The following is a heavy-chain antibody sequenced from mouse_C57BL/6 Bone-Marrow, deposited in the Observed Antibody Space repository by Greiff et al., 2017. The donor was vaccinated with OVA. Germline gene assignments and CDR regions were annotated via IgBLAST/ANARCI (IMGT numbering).Heavy chain of an antibody. CDR2: IYPGDGDT. CDR3: ARSGDYGFWYFDV. D-gene: IGHD2-4*01. CDR1: GYAFSSSW. Sequence: QVHVKQSGPELVKPGASVKISCKASGYAFSSSWMNWVKQRPGKGLELIGRIYPGDGDTNYNGKFKGKATLTADKSSSTAYMQLSSLTSEDSAVYFCARSGDYGFWYFDVWGTGTTVTVSS. J-gene: IGHJ1*03. V-gene: IGHV1-82*01.